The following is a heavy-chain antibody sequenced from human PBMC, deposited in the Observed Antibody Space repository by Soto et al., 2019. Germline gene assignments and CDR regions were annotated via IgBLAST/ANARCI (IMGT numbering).Heavy chain of an antibody. J-gene: IGHJ5*02. CDR1: GGSISSSSYY. V-gene: IGHV4-39*01. Sequence: SETLSLTCTVSGGSISSSSYYWGWIRQPPGKGLEWIGSIYYSGSTYYNPSLKSRVTISVDTSKNQFSLKLSSVTAADTAVYYCALHTIFGVVIPWGWFDPWGQGTLVTVSS. CDR2: IYYSGST. CDR3: ALHTIFGVVIPWGWFDP. D-gene: IGHD3-3*01.